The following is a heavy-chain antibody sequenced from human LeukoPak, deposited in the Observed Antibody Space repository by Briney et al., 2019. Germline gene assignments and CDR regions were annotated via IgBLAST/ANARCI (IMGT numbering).Heavy chain of an antibody. CDR3: ARIPGGSGWYYFDY. CDR1: GYTFTSYW. D-gene: IGHD6-19*01. V-gene: IGHV5-51*01. Sequence: KVSCKASGYTFTSYWIGWVRQMPGKGLEWMGIIYPGDSDTRYSPSFQGQVTISADKSISTAYLQWSSLKASDTAMYYCARIPGGSGWYYFDYWGQGTLVTVSS. CDR2: IYPGDSDT. J-gene: IGHJ4*02.